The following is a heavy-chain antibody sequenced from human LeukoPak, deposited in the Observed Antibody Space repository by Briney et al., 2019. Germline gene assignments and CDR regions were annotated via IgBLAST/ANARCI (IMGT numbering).Heavy chain of an antibody. J-gene: IGHJ6*04. CDR1: GFTFISYW. CDR2: IQKDGSEK. D-gene: IGHD4/OR15-4a*01. V-gene: IGHV3-7*03. Sequence: PGGSLRLSRTASGFTFISYWMSWVRQDPGKGLEWVANIQKDGSEKYYVDSVRGRSTISRDNAEISLYLQMDSLRAEDTAVYFCARGWCYPHCYGMGDWGKGTTVTVSS. CDR3: ARGWCYPHCYGMGD.